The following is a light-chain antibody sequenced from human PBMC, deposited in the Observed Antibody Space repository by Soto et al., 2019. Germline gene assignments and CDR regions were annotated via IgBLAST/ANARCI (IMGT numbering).Light chain of an antibody. V-gene: IGLV2-14*01. CDR3: SSYTSRSTRV. CDR1: SSDVGGYNY. J-gene: IGLJ2*01. Sequence: QSALTQPASVSGSPGQSITISCTGTSSDVGGYNYVSWYQQHPGKAPKLMIDDVSTRPSGVSNRFSGSKSGNTASLTISGLQAEDEADYYCSSYTSRSTRVFGGGTKVTVL. CDR2: DVS.